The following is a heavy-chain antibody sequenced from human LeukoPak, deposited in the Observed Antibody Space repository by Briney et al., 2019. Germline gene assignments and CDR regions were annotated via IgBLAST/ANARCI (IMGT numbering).Heavy chain of an antibody. Sequence: SETLSLTCTVSGGSISSGSYYWGWIRQPPGKGLEWIGNIYYGGSTYYNPSLKSRVTISVDTSKNQFSLKLNSVTAADTAVYFCARRYCSGGSCPFDPWGQGTLVTVSS. CDR2: IYYGGST. CDR3: ARRYCSGGSCPFDP. V-gene: IGHV4-39*01. CDR1: GGSISSGSYY. D-gene: IGHD2-15*01. J-gene: IGHJ5*02.